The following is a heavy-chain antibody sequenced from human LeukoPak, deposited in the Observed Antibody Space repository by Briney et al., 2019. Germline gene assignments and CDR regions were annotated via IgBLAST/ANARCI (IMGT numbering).Heavy chain of an antibody. V-gene: IGHV3-30*04. CDR1: GFTFSSYA. Sequence: PGRSLRLSCAASGFTFSSYAMHWVRQAPGKGLEWVAVISYDGSNKYYADSVKGRFTISRDNSKNTLYLQMNSLRAEDTAVYYCARVPPRGWSDAFDIWGQGTMVTVSS. CDR2: ISYDGSNK. J-gene: IGHJ3*02. D-gene: IGHD6-19*01. CDR3: ARVPPRGWSDAFDI.